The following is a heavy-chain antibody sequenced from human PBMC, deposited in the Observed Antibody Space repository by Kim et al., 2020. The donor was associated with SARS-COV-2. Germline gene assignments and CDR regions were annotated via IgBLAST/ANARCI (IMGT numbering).Heavy chain of an antibody. J-gene: IGHJ4*02. V-gene: IGHV4-61*01. Sequence: SETLSLTCTVSGGSVSSGSYYWSWIRQPPGKGLEWIGYIYYSGSTNYNPSLKSRVTISVDTSKNQFSLKLSSVTAADTAVYYCARSIVGATSFDYWGQGT. CDR1: GGSVSSGSYY. D-gene: IGHD1-26*01. CDR3: ARSIVGATSFDY. CDR2: IYYSGST.